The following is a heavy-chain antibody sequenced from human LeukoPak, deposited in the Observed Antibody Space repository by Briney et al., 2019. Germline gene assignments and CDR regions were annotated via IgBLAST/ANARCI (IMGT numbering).Heavy chain of an antibody. V-gene: IGHV3-23*01. D-gene: IGHD1-26*01. Sequence: GSLRLSCAASGFTFSSYAMSWVRQAPGKGLEWVSAISGSGGSTYYADSVKGRFTISRDNSKNTLYLQMNSLRAEDTAVYYCAKDLNERRRWELGSFDYWGQGTLVTVSS. CDR1: GFTFSSYA. CDR2: ISGSGGST. CDR3: AKDLNERRRWELGSFDY. J-gene: IGHJ4*02.